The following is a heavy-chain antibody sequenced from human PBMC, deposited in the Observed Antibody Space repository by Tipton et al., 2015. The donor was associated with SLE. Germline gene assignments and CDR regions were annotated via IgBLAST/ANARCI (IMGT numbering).Heavy chain of an antibody. CDR2: IYPGDSDT. J-gene: IGHJ6*03. CDR1: GYRFGSYW. CDR3: ARLQAVLRGYYMDV. Sequence: QLVQSGVEVKKPGESLKISCTSSGYRFGSYWIGWVRQMPGKGLEWMGIIYPGDSDTKYSPSFQGQVTISADKSISTAYLQWNSLRASDTAMYYCARLQAVLRGYYMDVWGKGTTVIVSS. D-gene: IGHD2/OR15-2a*01. V-gene: IGHV5-51*03.